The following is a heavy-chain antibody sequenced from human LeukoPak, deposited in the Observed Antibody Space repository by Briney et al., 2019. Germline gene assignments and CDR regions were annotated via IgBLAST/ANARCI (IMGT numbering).Heavy chain of an antibody. CDR2: IYHSGST. D-gene: IGHD3-16*02. V-gene: IGHV4-4*02. CDR3: ARTNYDYVWGSYRIDY. CDR1: GGSISSSNW. Sequence: PSETLSLTCAVSGGSISSSNWWSWVRQPPGKGLEWIGEIYHSGSTNYNPSLKSRVTISVDTSKNQFSLKLSSVTAADTAVYYCARTNYDYVWGSYRIDYWGQGTLVTVSS. J-gene: IGHJ4*02.